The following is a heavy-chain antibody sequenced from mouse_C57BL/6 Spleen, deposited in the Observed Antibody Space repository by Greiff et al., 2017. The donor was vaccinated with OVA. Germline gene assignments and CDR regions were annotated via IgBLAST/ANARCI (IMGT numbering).Heavy chain of an antibody. CDR2: INPGSGGT. CDR3: ARGGNYSNSWFAY. D-gene: IGHD2-5*01. Sequence: LVESGAELVRPGTSVKVSCKASGYAFTNYLIEWVKQRPGQGLEWIGVINPGSGGTNYNEKFKGKATLTADKSSSTAYMQLSSLTSEDSAVYFCARGGNYSNSWFAYWGQGTLVTVSA. J-gene: IGHJ3*01. CDR1: GYAFTNYL. V-gene: IGHV1-54*01.